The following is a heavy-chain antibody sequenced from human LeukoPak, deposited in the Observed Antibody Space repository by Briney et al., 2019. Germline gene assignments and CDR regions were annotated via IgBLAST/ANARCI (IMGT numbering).Heavy chain of an antibody. Sequence: SGPALVKPTQTLTLTCTFSGFSLSTNGMCVSWIRQPPGKALEWLALIDWDDTKYYTTSLKTRLAISKDTSKNQVFLTMTNMDPVDTATYYCARVPRGAADFHWYFDLWGRGTLVTVSS. CDR1: GFSLSTNGMC. V-gene: IGHV2-70*01. CDR2: IDWDDTK. D-gene: IGHD2/OR15-2a*01. J-gene: IGHJ2*01. CDR3: ARVPRGAADFHWYFDL.